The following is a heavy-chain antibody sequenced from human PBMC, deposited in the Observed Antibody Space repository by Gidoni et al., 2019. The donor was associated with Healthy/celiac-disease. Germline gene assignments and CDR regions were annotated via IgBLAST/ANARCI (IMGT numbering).Heavy chain of an antibody. V-gene: IGHV4-39*01. J-gene: IGHJ2*01. Sequence: GSISSSSYYWGWIRQPPGKGLEWIGSIYYSGSTYYNPSLKSRVTISVDTSKNQFSLKLSSVTAADTAVYYCARLAYSSSSWYFDLWGRGTLVTVSS. CDR3: ARLAYSSSSWYFDL. D-gene: IGHD6-6*01. CDR2: IYYSGST. CDR1: GSISSSSYY.